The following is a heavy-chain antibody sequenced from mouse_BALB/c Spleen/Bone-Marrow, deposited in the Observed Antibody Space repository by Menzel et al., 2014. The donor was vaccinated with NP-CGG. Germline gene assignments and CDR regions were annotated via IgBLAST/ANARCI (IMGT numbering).Heavy chain of an antibody. V-gene: IGHV1S137*01. J-gene: IGHJ4*01. Sequence: VQLPPSGAQLVRPGVSVPLSCTGSGSPFPDHAIHWVTRSHAKSLAWIGVLRGYYGDAIYNQKFKGKSTMTVDKSSSTDYMELARLTSEELDIYYCARSGKLRNAMEYWGQGTSVTASA. D-gene: IGHD2-12*01. CDR2: LRGYYGDA. CDR3: ARSGKLRNAMEY. CDR1: GSPFPDHA.